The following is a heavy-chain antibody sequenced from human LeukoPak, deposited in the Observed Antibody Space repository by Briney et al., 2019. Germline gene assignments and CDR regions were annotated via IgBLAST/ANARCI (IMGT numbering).Heavy chain of an antibody. V-gene: IGHV3-15*01. D-gene: IGHD6-19*01. CDR1: GFTFSSYS. CDR3: TTDRSSGWYSDDY. J-gene: IGHJ4*02. Sequence: GGSLRLSCAASGFTFSSYSMNWVRQAPGKGLEWVGRIKSKTDGGTTDYAAPVKGRFTISRDDSKNTLYLQMNSLKTEDTAVYYCTTDRSSGWYSDDYWGQGTLVTVSS. CDR2: IKSKTDGGTT.